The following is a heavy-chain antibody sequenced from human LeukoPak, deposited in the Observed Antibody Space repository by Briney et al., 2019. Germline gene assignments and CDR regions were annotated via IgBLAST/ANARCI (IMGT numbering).Heavy chain of an antibody. V-gene: IGHV4-38-2*02. D-gene: IGHD3-3*02. CDR3: ARDRITSTWRNYYGMDV. J-gene: IGHJ6*02. CDR1: GYSISSGYY. CDR2: IYHSGST. Sequence: SETLSLTCTVSGYSISSGYYWGWIRQPPGKGLEWIGSIYHSGSTYYNPSLKSRVTISVDTSKNQFSLKLSSVTAADTAVYYCARDRITSTWRNYYGMDVWGQGTTVTVSS.